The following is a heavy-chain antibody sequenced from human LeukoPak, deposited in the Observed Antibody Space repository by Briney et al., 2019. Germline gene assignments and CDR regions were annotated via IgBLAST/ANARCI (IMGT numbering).Heavy chain of an antibody. J-gene: IGHJ4*02. CDR3: ARVHLGERF. Sequence: GGSLRLSCAASGFLFSNYWMQWVRQAPGKELEWVANIRQDGGETYYVDSVKGRFTISRDNAENSLYLQMNSLRVEDTAVYYCARVHLGERFWGQGNLVTVSS. CDR2: IRQDGGET. CDR1: GFLFSNYW. V-gene: IGHV3-7*01. D-gene: IGHD3-16*01.